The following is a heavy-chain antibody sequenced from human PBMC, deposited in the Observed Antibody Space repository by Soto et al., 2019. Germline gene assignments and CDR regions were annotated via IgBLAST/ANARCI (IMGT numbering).Heavy chain of an antibody. CDR2: IYYSGST. J-gene: IGHJ3*02. D-gene: IGHD3-10*01. CDR1: GGSISSSSYY. Sequence: TLSLTCTVSGGSISSSSYYWGWIRQPPGKGLEWIGSIYYSGSTYYNPSLKSRVTISVDTSKNQFSLKLSSVTAADTAVYYCARRGFRDDYGSGSYYDDAFDIWGQGTMVTVSS. CDR3: ARRGFRDDYGSGSYYDDAFDI. V-gene: IGHV4-39*01.